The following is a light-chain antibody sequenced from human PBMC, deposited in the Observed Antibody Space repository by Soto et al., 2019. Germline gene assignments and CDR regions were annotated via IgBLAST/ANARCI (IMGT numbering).Light chain of an antibody. V-gene: IGKV1-5*03. Sequence: DIQMTQSPSTLSGSVGDRVTITCRASQTISSWLAWYQQEPGKAPKLLIYKESTLKSGVPSRFSGSGSGTEFTLTISSLQPDDFATYYCQHYNGYSEAFGQGTKVELK. J-gene: IGKJ1*01. CDR1: QTISSW. CDR3: QHYNGYSEA. CDR2: KES.